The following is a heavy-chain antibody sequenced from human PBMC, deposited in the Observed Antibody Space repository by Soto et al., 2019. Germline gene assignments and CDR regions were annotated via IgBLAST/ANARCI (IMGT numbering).Heavy chain of an antibody. Sequence: SEILSLTCAVYGLSFSGYYWSWIRQPPGKGLEWIGEINHSGSTNYNPSLKSRVTISVDTSKNQFSLKLSSVTAADTAVYYCARGDLVVVPAAIGLRASYYMDVWGKGTTVTVSS. CDR3: ARGDLVVVPAAIGLRASYYMDV. CDR1: GLSFSGYY. V-gene: IGHV4-34*01. CDR2: INHSGST. D-gene: IGHD2-2*01. J-gene: IGHJ6*03.